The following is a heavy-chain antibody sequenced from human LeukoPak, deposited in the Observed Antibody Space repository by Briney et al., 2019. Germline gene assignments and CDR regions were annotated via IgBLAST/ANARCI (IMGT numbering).Heavy chain of an antibody. Sequence: GGSLRLSCAASGFTFSSYAMHWVRQAPGKGLEWVAVISYDGSNKYYADSVKGRFTISRDNSKNTLYLQMNSLRAEDTAVYNCARDAFSGGDFYDYWGQGTLVTVSS. CDR1: GFTFSSYA. J-gene: IGHJ4*02. D-gene: IGHD2-21*02. V-gene: IGHV3-30-3*01. CDR2: ISYDGSNK. CDR3: ARDAFSGGDFYDY.